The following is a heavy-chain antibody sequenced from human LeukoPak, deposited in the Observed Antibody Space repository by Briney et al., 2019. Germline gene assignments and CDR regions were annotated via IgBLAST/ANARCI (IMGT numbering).Heavy chain of an antibody. Sequence: PGGTLRLSCAASGYTFSNNWMSWGPQAPGKGLEYVANIKQDGSETDYVHSVKGRFTISRDNATNSLYLRMNSRRVEDTAVYYCARDQGIMFFDNWGQGTLVTVSS. CDR2: IKQDGSET. CDR1: GYTFSNNW. D-gene: IGHD2-21*01. CDR3: ARDQGIMFFDN. J-gene: IGHJ4*02. V-gene: IGHV3-7*01.